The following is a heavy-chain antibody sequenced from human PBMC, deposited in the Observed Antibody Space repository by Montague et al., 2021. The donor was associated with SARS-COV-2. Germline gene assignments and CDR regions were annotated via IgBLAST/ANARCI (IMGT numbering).Heavy chain of an antibody. Sequence: SETLSLTCTVSGGSMSDHYWAWIWKPPGKGLEWLAYIYYSGGINSNASPTIRVTISVATSKNKFPLKLTPVTAADTAVYYCASAVSVRRAVNWFDPWGQGTLVTVSS. J-gene: IGHJ5*02. V-gene: IGHV4-59*11. CDR3: ASAVSVRRAVNWFDP. CDR2: IYYSGGI. CDR1: GGSMSDHY. D-gene: IGHD3-10*01.